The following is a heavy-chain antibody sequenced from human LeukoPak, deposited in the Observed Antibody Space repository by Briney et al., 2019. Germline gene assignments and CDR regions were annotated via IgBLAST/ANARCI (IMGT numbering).Heavy chain of an antibody. V-gene: IGHV4-34*01. Sequence: GSLRLSCAASGFTLNNYAMSWVRQAPGKGLEWIGEINHSGSTNYNPSLKSRVTISVDTSKNQFSLKLSSVTAADTAVYYCARHCGGDCYPAFDIWGQGTMVTVSS. CDR3: ARHCGGDCYPAFDI. CDR1: GFTLNNYA. CDR2: INHSGST. J-gene: IGHJ3*02. D-gene: IGHD2-21*02.